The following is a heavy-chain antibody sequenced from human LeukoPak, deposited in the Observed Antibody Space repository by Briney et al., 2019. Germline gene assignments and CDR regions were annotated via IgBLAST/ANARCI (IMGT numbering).Heavy chain of an antibody. CDR1: GYTFTGYY. J-gene: IGHJ4*02. Sequence: GASVKVSCKASGYTFTGYYMHWVRQAPGQGLEWMGWINPNSGGTNYAQKFQGRVTMTRDTSISTAYMELSRLGSDDTAVYYCARAQSSTRPQVSDYWGQGTLVTVSS. D-gene: IGHD2-2*01. CDR3: ARAQSSTRPQVSDY. V-gene: IGHV1-2*02. CDR2: INPNSGGT.